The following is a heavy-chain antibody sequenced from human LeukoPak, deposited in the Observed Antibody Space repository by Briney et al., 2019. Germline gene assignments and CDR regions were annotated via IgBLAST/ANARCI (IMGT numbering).Heavy chain of an antibody. Sequence: SETLSLTCTVSGVSISSGGYYWSWIRQPPGKGLEWIGYIYHSGSTYYNPSLKSRVTISVDTSKNQFSLKLSSVTAADTAVYYCARTPISGFGEPTGWGQGTLATVSS. CDR3: ARTPISGFGEPTG. CDR1: GVSISSGGYY. V-gene: IGHV4-30-2*01. CDR2: IYHSGST. D-gene: IGHD3-10*01. J-gene: IGHJ4*02.